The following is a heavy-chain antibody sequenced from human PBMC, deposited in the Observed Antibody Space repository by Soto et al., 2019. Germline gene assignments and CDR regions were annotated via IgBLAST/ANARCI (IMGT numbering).Heavy chain of an antibody. Sequence: ASVKVSCKASGYTFTSYYMHWVRQAPGQGLEWMGIISPNNGSTSYAQKLQGRVTMTTDTSTSTAYMELRSLRSDDTAVYYCARAGAENYMDVWGKGTTVTVSS. CDR1: GYTFTSYY. CDR3: ARAGAENYMDV. V-gene: IGHV1-46*01. CDR2: ISPNNGST. J-gene: IGHJ6*03.